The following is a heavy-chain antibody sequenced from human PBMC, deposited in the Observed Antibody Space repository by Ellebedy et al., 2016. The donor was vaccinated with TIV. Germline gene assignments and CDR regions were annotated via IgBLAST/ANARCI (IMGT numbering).Heavy chain of an antibody. CDR2: IGAGGDT. CDR1: GFTFSDSD. D-gene: IGHD1-1*01. CDR3: ARERANSGYNWNDWYFDL. Sequence: GESLKISCAASGFTFSDSDMHWVRQGAGKGLEWVSAIGAGGDTYFPDSVKGRFTISRENAKNSLYLQMNSLRAGDTAVYYCARERANSGYNWNDWYFDLWGRGTLVTVSS. J-gene: IGHJ2*01. V-gene: IGHV3-13*01.